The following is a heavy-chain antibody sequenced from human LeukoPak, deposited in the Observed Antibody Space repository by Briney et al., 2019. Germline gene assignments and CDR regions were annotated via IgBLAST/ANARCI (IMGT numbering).Heavy chain of an antibody. CDR3: ARDRGRAAAGIAGIDY. CDR2: INPSGGST. J-gene: IGHJ4*02. V-gene: IGHV1-46*01. CDR1: GHTFTNYY. Sequence: GASVKVACKASGHTFTNYYMHWVRQAPGQGLEWMGVINPSGGSTRYTWKFQGRVTMTMDTSTSTVYMELSSLRSDDTAVYYCARDRGRAAAGIAGIDYWGQGTLVTVSS. D-gene: IGHD6-13*01.